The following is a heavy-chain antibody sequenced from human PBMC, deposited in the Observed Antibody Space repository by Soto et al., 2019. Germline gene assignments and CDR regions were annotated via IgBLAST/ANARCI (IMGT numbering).Heavy chain of an antibody. Sequence: GGSLRLSCAASGFTFNSYAMSWVRQSPGKGLEWVSAISGSGGSTFHADSVKGRFTISRDNSKSTLYLQMNSLRADDTAVYYCAAGGRYRLDFWGQGTLVTVAS. CDR3: AAGGRYRLDF. V-gene: IGHV3-23*01. CDR2: ISGSGGST. J-gene: IGHJ4*02. D-gene: IGHD2-2*02. CDR1: GFTFNSYA.